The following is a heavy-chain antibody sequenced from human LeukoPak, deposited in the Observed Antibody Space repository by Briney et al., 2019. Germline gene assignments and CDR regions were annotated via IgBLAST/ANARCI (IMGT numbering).Heavy chain of an antibody. CDR2: ISSSGSTI. CDR1: GFTFSSYE. J-gene: IGHJ6*04. Sequence: GGSLRLSCAASGFTFSSYEMNWGRQAPGKGLEWVSYISSSGSTIYYADSVKGGFTISRDNAKNSLYLQMNSLRAEDTAVYYCAELGITMIGGVWGKGTTVTISS. CDR3: AELGITMIGGV. V-gene: IGHV3-48*03. D-gene: IGHD3-10*02.